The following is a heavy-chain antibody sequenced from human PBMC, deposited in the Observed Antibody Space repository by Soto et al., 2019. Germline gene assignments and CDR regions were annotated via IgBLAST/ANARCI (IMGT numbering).Heavy chain of an antibody. D-gene: IGHD3-10*01. CDR2: ISGSGGST. CDR1: GFTFSSYA. CDR3: TMVRGVIIIFIGWFDP. V-gene: IGHV3-23*01. Sequence: GGSLRLSCAASGFTFSSYAMSWVRQAPGKGLEWVSAISGSGGSTYYADSVKGRFTISRDNSKNTLYLQMNSLRAEDTAVYYCTMVRGVIIIFIGWFDPWGQGTLVTVSS. J-gene: IGHJ5*02.